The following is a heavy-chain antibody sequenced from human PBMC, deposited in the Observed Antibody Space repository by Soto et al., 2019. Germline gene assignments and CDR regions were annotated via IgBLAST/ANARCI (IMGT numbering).Heavy chain of an antibody. D-gene: IGHD2-15*01. V-gene: IGHV4-34*01. CDR1: GGSFSGCY. CDR2: INHSGST. CDR3: ARGRAAYCSGGSCYNWFDP. J-gene: IGHJ5*02. Sequence: QVQLQQWGAGLLKPSETLSLTCAVYGGSFSGCYWSWIRQPPGKGLEWVGEINHSGSTNYNPSLKRRVTISGDTPKNQFSLKRSAVTAAETDVYYCARGRAAYCSGGSCYNWFDPWGQGTLVTVSS.